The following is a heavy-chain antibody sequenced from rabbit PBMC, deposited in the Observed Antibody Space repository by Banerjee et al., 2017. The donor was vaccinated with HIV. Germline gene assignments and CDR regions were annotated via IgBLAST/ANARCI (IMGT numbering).Heavy chain of an antibody. D-gene: IGHD2-1*01. CDR2: IYAGDGNT. V-gene: IGHV1S45*01. J-gene: IGHJ3*01. CDR3: ARDFDF. CDR1: GFTISSRYY. Sequence: QEQLEESGGDLVKPEGSLTLTCTASGFTISSRYYMCWVRQAPGKGLEWIACIYAGDGNTVYASWAKGRFTISKTSSTTVTLQMTSLTAADTATYFCARDFDFWGQGTLVTVS.